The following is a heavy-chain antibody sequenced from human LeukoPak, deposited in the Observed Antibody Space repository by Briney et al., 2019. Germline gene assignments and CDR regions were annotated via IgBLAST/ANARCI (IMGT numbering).Heavy chain of an antibody. J-gene: IGHJ6*02. D-gene: IGHD1-20*01. CDR1: GFSFNNAY. CDR3: TTAGISGTRWYYNGMDV. V-gene: IGHV3-15*01. Sequence: PGGSLRLSCGASGFSFNNAYMSWVRQAPGKGPEWFGLIRSKIDGETIDYAAPVKDRFVISRDDSKNTVYLQMTSLKIEDTAVYYCTTAGISGTRWYYNGMDVWGQGTTVTVSS. CDR2: IRSKIDGETI.